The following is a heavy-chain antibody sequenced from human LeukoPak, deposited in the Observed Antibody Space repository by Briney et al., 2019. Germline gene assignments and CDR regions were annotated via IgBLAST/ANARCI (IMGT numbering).Heavy chain of an antibody. CDR1: GGSISSGGYS. CDR2: IYYSGST. J-gene: IGHJ3*02. CDR3: ARDEAHDAFDI. V-gene: IGHV4-31*03. Sequence: SETLSLTCTVSGGSISSGGYSWSWIRQHPGKGLEWIGYIYYSGSTYYDPSLKSRVTISVDTSKNQFSLKLSSVTAADTAVYYCARDEAHDAFDIWGQGTMVTVSS.